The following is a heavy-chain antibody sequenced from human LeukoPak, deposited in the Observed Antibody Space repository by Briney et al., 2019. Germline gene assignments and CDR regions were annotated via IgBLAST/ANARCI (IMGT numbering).Heavy chain of an antibody. J-gene: IGHJ4*02. Sequence: ASVKVSCKASGGTFSSYAISWVRQAPGQGLEWMGGIIPIFGTANYAQKFQGRVTITADESTSTAYMELSSLRSEDTAVYYCARGPSTGSGWYTRFDDWGQGTLVTVSS. CDR2: IIPIFGTA. V-gene: IGHV1-69*01. CDR3: ARGPSTGSGWYTRFDD. CDR1: GGTFSSYA. D-gene: IGHD6-19*01.